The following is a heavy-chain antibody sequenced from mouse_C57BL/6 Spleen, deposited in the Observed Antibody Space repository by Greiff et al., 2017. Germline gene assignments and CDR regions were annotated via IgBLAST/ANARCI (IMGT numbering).Heavy chain of an antibody. CDR3: ALGNSWFAY. CDR1: GFSISTVGMG. J-gene: IGHJ3*01. Sequence: LKESGPGLLQPSQTLSLTCSFSGFSISTVGMGVGWIRQPSGKGLVWLAHSWWGDDKYYNPALKSRLTISKDTTKTHVFLKIANVDTADTYTYYCALGNSWFAYWGQGALVTVAA. D-gene: IGHD2-1*01. CDR2: SWWGDDK. V-gene: IGHV8-8*01.